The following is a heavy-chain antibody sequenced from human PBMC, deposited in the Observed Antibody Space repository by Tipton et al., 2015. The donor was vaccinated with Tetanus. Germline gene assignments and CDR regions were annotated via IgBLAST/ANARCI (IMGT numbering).Heavy chain of an antibody. J-gene: IGHJ6*02. V-gene: IGHV6-1*01. D-gene: IGHD6-6*01. CDR3: ARYSSSSLGGGYYYYGMDV. Sequence: GLVKPSQTLSLTCAISGDSVSSNSAAWNWIRQSPSRGLEWLGRTYYRSKWYNDYAVSVKSRITINTDTSKNQFSLQLNSVTPEDTTVYYCARYSSSSLGGGYYYYGMDVWGQGTTVTVSS. CDR2: TYYRSKWYN. CDR1: GDSVSSNSAA.